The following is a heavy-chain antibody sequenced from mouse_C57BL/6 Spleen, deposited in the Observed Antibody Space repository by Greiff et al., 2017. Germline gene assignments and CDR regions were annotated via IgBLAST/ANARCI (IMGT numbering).Heavy chain of an antibody. V-gene: IGHV1-50*01. J-gene: IGHJ4*01. CDR2: IDPSDGYT. CDR1: GYTFTSYW. D-gene: IGHD2-9*01. Sequence: QVQLQQPGPELVKPGASVKLSCKASGYTFTSYWMQWVKQRPGQGLERIGEIDPSDGYTNYNQKFKGKATLTVDTSSSTAYMQLSSLTSEDSAVYYCARAPSRVTKGYCYAMDYWGQGTSVTVSS. CDR3: ARAPSRVTKGYCYAMDY.